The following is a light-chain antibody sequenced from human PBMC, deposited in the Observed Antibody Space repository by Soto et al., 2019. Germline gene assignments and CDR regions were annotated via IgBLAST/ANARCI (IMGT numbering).Light chain of an antibody. J-gene: IGKJ5*01. Sequence: EIVMTHSPATLAVSPCEGAALSGSASQSVSSNLAWYQQKPGQAPRLLIYGASSRATGIPDRFSGSGSGTDFTLTISSLQSEDSAVYYCQQRSNWPPITFGQGTRLEI. CDR2: GAS. V-gene: IGKV3D-15*01. CDR3: QQRSNWPPIT. CDR1: QSVSSN.